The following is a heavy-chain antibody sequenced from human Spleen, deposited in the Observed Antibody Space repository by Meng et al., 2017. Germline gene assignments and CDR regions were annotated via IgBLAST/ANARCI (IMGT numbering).Heavy chain of an antibody. V-gene: IGHV3-15*01. Sequence: EVQLVGSGGGLLKPGGSLRLSCVASGFSFTDAWMSWVRQAPGKGLEWVGRIKSNSDGGTTDYAAPVKGRFTISRDDSQNTLCLQMNSLITEDTAVYFCATGAAAADHWGQGTLVTVSS. CDR3: ATGAAAADH. J-gene: IGHJ4*02. D-gene: IGHD6-13*01. CDR2: IKSNSDGGTT. CDR1: GFSFTDAW.